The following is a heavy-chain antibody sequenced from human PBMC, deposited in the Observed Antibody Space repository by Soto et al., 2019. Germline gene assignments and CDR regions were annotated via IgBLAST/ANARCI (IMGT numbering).Heavy chain of an antibody. CDR1: GGTFSSYA. CDR3: ARGAPNWNYVDYYGMDV. CDR2: IIPIFGTA. V-gene: IGHV1-69*13. J-gene: IGHJ6*02. Sequence: SVKVSCKASGGTFSSYAISWVRQAPGQGLEWMGGIIPIFGTANYAQKFQGRVTITADESTSTAYMELSSLRSEDTAVYYCARGAPNWNYVDYYGMDVWGQGTTVTVSS. D-gene: IGHD1-7*01.